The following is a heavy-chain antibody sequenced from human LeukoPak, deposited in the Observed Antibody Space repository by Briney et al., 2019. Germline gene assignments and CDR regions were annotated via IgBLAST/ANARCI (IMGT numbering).Heavy chain of an antibody. CDR2: IYYSGST. CDR3: ASGRQQLAHYGMDV. V-gene: IGHV4-61*08. Sequence: SETLSLTCTVSGDSISSSGYYWSWIRQHPGKGLEWIGYIYYSGSTNYNPSLKSRVTISVDTSKNQFSLKLSSVTAADTAVYYCASGRQQLAHYGMDVWGQGTTVTVSS. D-gene: IGHD6-13*01. CDR1: GDSISSSGYY. J-gene: IGHJ6*02.